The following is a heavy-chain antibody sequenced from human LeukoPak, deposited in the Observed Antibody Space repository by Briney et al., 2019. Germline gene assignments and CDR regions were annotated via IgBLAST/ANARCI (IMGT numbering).Heavy chain of an antibody. CDR2: INSDGSST. D-gene: IGHD3-16*01. V-gene: IGHV3-74*01. CDR1: GFTFSTSW. Sequence: GGSLRLSCAASGFTFSTSWMYWVRQAPGKGPFWVSRINSDGSSTNYADSVKGRFTISRDNAKNTLYLQLSSLRAEDTAVYYCARDRGWGTFDIWGQGTMVTVSS. J-gene: IGHJ3*02. CDR3: ARDRGWGTFDI.